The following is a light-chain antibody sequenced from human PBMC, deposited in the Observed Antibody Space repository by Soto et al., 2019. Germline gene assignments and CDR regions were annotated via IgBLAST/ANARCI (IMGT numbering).Light chain of an antibody. Sequence: EIVLTQSPAALSLSPGERATLSCRASQNVGNFFAWYQQKGGQAPRLLIYDASNRASGIPARFTGSGSETVFTLTITSLEPEDSAVYYCQQRSSWPLTFGGGTKVEI. J-gene: IGKJ4*01. V-gene: IGKV3-11*01. CDR1: QNVGNF. CDR3: QQRSSWPLT. CDR2: DAS.